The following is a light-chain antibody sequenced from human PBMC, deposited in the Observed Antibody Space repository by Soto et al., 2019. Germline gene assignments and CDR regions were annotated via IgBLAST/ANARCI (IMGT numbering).Light chain of an antibody. J-gene: IGLJ2*01. Sequence: QSALTQPPSASGSPGQSVTISCTGTSSDIGRFNYVSWYQQHPDKAPKLLISEVNNRPSGIPDRFSGSKSGNTASLTVSGLRPEDEATYYCSSYAGSDFLVFGGGTQLTV. V-gene: IGLV2-8*01. CDR1: SSDIGRFNY. CDR2: EVN. CDR3: SSYAGSDFLV.